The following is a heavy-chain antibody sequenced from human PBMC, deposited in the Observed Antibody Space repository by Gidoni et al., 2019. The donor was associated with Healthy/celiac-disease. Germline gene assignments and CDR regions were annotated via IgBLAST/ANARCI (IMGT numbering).Heavy chain of an antibody. CDR1: GFTFGDYA. CDR2: IRSKAYCGPT. J-gene: IGHJ4*02. D-gene: IGHD3-22*01. Sequence: EVQLVESGGGMVQPGRSLRLSGTAAGFTFGDYAMSWFRQAPGKGGECVGVIRSKAYCGPTEYAASVTGRFTISIDDSKSISSLQMNSLKTEDTAVYSCTRFLYQDYYDSSGFYFDYWGQGTLVTVSS. V-gene: IGHV3-49*03. CDR3: TRFLYQDYYDSSGFYFDY.